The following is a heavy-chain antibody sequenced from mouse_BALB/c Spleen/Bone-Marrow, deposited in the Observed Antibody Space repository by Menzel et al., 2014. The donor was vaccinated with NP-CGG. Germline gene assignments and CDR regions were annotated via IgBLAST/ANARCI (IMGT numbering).Heavy chain of an antibody. CDR3: ATRFITTAGY. D-gene: IGHD1-2*01. Sequence: EVQLQQSGPELVKPGASVKISCKASGYTFTDYNMHWVKQSHGKSLEWIGYIYPYNGGTGYNQKFKNKATLTVDNSSSTAYMELRSLTSEDSAVYYCATRFITTAGYWGQGTTLTVSS. V-gene: IGHV1S29*02. CDR2: IYPYNGGT. J-gene: IGHJ2*01. CDR1: GYTFTDYN.